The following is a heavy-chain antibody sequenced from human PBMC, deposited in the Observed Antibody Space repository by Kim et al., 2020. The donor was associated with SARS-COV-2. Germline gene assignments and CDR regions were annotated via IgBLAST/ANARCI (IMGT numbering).Heavy chain of an antibody. V-gene: IGHV3-23*01. CDR3: AKRMLSMSGNYYFDY. J-gene: IGHJ4*02. D-gene: IGHD1-26*01. Sequence: AKGRFTNSRDNTKNTLYLPMNSLRAEDTALYYCAKRMLSMSGNYYFDYWGQGTLVTVSS.